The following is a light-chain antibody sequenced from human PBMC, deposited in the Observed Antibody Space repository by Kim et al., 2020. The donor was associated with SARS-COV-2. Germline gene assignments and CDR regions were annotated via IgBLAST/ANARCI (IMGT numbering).Light chain of an antibody. CDR3: QAWDSSTVV. Sequence: SYELTQPPSLSVSPGQTASITCSGDKLGDKYTCWYQQKAGQSPVLVIYEDDMRPSGIPERFSGSNSGNTATLTIGGTQAMDEADYYCQAWDSSTVVFGGG. CDR1: KLGDKY. V-gene: IGLV3-1*01. J-gene: IGLJ2*01. CDR2: EDD.